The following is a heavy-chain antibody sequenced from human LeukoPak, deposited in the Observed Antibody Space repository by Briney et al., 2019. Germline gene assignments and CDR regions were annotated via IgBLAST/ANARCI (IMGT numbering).Heavy chain of an antibody. CDR3: ARIRSDAFDI. CDR2: INPNSGGT. V-gene: IGHV1-2*02. Sequence: ASVKVSCKASGYKFSNFGISWVRQAPGQGLEWMGWINPNSGGTNYAQKFQGRVTMTRDTSISTAYMELSRLRSDDTAVYYCARIRSDAFDIWGQGTMVTVSS. CDR1: GYKFSNFG. J-gene: IGHJ3*02.